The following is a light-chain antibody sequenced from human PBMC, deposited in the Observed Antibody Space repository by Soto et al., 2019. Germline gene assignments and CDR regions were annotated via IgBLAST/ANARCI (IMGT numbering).Light chain of an antibody. CDR3: CSYAGRSTLV. J-gene: IGLJ3*02. CDR2: EGN. CDR1: SSDVGTYNL. Sequence: QSVLTQPASVSESPGQSITISCTGTSSDVGTYNLVSWYQHHPGKAPKLMIYEGNKRPSGVSNRFSGSKSGNTTSLTISGLQAEDEADYSCCSYAGRSTLVFGGGTKLTVL. V-gene: IGLV2-23*01.